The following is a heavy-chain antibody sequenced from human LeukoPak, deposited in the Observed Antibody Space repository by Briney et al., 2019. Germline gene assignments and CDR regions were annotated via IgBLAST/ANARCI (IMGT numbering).Heavy chain of an antibody. J-gene: IGHJ5*02. CDR3: AREHSSVSSESKGYDL. D-gene: IGHD6-19*01. CDR2: ISFSHHT. Sequence: PGGSLRLSCAASGFTFSDHSMSWIRQAPGKGLEWIPSISFSHHTNYADSVKGRFTISRDAARNSLFLQMNSLRAEDTAVYYCAREHSSVSSESKGYDLWGQGTLVTVSS. CDR1: GFTFSDHS. V-gene: IGHV3-11*06.